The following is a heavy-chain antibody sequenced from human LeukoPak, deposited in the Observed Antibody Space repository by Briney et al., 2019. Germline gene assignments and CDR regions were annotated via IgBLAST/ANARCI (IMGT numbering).Heavy chain of an antibody. V-gene: IGHV1-18*01. J-gene: IGHJ6*02. CDR1: GYTFTSYG. D-gene: IGHD3-16*01. CDR2: ISAYNGNT. CDR3: ARDPPGGRRDYYYYGMDV. Sequence: ASVKVSCKASGYTFTSYGISWVRQAPGQGLEWMGWISAYNGNTNYAQKLQGRVTMTTDTSTSTAYMELRSLRSDDTAVYYCARDPPGGRRDYYYYGMDVWGQGTTVTVSS.